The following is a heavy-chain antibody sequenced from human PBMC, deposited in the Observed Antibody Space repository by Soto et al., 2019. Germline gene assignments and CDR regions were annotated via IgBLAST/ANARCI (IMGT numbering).Heavy chain of an antibody. J-gene: IGHJ4*02. CDR1: GYTFTSYY. Sequence: QVQLVQSGAEVKKPGASVKVSCKASGYTFTSYYMHWVRQAPGQGLEWMGIINPSGGSTSYAQKFQGRVTMTRDTSTSTVYMELSTLRSEDTAVYYCASSAGRTTPDYWGQGTLVTVSS. V-gene: IGHV1-46*01. D-gene: IGHD2-15*01. CDR2: INPSGGST. CDR3: ASSAGRTTPDY.